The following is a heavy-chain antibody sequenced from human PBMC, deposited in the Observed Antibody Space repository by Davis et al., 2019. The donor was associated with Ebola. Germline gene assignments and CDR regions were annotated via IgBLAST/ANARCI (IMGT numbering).Heavy chain of an antibody. V-gene: IGHV4-30-4*01. CDR2: IYYSGST. CDR3: AREAFSSGWSFTFDY. Sequence: MPSETLSLTCAVSGGSISSSNWWSWVRPPPGKGLEWIGYIYYSGSTYYNPSLKSRVTISVDTSKNQFSLKLSSVTAADTAVYYCAREAFSSGWSFTFDYWGQGTLVTVSS. J-gene: IGHJ4*02. CDR1: GGSISSSNW. D-gene: IGHD6-19*01.